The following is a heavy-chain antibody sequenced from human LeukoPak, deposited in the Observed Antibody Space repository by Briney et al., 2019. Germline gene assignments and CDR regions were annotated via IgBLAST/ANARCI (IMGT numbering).Heavy chain of an antibody. CDR1: GFTFDRYA. V-gene: IGHV3-9*01. CDR3: ASRHCISTRCYAFDY. Sequence: GGSLRLSCAASGFTFDRYAMHWVRQAPGKGLEWVSGISWNSANVAYADSVKGRFTISRDNAKSSLYLQMNSLTAEDTAFYYRASRHCISTRCYAFDYWGQGTLVTVSS. D-gene: IGHD2-2*01. CDR2: ISWNSANV. J-gene: IGHJ4*02.